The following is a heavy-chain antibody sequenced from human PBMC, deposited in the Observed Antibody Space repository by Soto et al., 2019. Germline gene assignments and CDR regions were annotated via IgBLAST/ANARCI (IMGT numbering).Heavy chain of an antibody. CDR1: GFTFSSYG. V-gene: IGHV3-33*01. CDR2: IWYDGSNK. Sequence: LRLSCAASGFTFSSYGMHWVLQAPGKGLEWVAVIWYDGSNKYYADSVKGRFTISRDNSKNTLYLQMNSLRAEDTAVYYCARVPREITIFGVVPYGMDVWGQGTTVTVSS. J-gene: IGHJ6*02. CDR3: ARVPREITIFGVVPYGMDV. D-gene: IGHD3-3*01.